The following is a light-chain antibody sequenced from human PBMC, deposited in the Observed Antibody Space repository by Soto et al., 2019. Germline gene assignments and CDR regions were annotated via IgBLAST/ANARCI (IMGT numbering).Light chain of an antibody. V-gene: IGKV3-20*01. CDR3: KHYGCKRT. J-gene: IGKJ1*01. CDR2: GAY. CDR1: KSVSSRY. Sequence: SLINLSPFTXSLAYQKTAPSTCRESKSVSSRYLDWYKQKPAQXQXXXIYGAYSRATGITDRFSGSGYGTDLTLTRRRLENEDFAVYYCKHYGCKRTFGEMTKVDI.